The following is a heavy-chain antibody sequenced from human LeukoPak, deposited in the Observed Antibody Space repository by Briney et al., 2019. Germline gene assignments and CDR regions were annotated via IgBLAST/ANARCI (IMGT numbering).Heavy chain of an antibody. V-gene: IGHV4-34*01. CDR1: GGSFSGYY. CDR2: INHSGST. CDR3: ARHQWGWLPTRLNWFDP. J-gene: IGHJ5*02. D-gene: IGHD5-24*01. Sequence: SETLSLTCAVYGGSFSGYYWSWIRQPPGKGLEWIGEINHSGSTNYNPSLKSRVTISVDTSKNQFSLKLSSVTAADTAVYYCARHQWGWLPTRLNWFDPWGQGTLVTVSS.